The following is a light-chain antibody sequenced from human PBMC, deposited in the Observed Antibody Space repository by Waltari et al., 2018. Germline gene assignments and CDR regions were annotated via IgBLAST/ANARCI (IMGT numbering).Light chain of an antibody. CDR3: QQYDDWPPKYS. CDR2: RAS. J-gene: IGKJ2*01. Sequence: EVVVTQTPAALSVSPGYGVTLSCRASQSISSNLAWYQQKAGQAPTLLLYRASIRAADVPARFSGSGSGTEFTLTISSLQSEDFAVYFCQQYDDWPPKYSFGQGTKLEIK. V-gene: IGKV3-15*01. CDR1: QSISSN.